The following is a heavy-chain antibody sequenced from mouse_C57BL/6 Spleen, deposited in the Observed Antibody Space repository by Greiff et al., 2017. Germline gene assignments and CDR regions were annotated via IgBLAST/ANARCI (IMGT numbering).Heavy chain of an antibody. V-gene: IGHV6-6*01. D-gene: IGHD2-5*01. Sequence: EVKLMESGGGLVQPGGSMKLSCAASGFTFSDAWMDWVRQSPEKGLEWVAEIRNKANNHATYYAESVKGRFTISRVDSKSSVYLQMNSLRAEDTGIYYGTPRYSNPFAYWGQGTLVTVSA. CDR2: IRNKANNHAT. CDR1: GFTFSDAW. CDR3: TPRYSNPFAY. J-gene: IGHJ3*01.